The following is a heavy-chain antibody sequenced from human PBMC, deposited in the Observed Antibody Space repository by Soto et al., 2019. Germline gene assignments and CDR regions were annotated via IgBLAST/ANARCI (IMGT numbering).Heavy chain of an antibody. CDR2: ISASGGGT. CDR1: GFTFNKYA. CDR3: AKAPQDCRSTSCFWDWFDP. J-gene: IGHJ5*02. V-gene: IGHV3-23*01. D-gene: IGHD2-2*01. Sequence: GGSLRLSCAASGFTFNKYAMSWVRQAPGKGLEWVSTISASGGGTYYADSVKGRFTISRDNSKNTLYQQMNSLRAEDTAVYFCAKAPQDCRSTSCFWDWFDPWGQGTLVTVSS.